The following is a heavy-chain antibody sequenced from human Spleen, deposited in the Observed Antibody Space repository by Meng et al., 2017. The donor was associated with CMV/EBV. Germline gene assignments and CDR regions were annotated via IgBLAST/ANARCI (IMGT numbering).Heavy chain of an antibody. V-gene: IGHV4-61*01. D-gene: IGHD2-2*01. J-gene: IGHJ3*02. CDR3: ARDRGYCSGTSCPGDAFDI. CDR1: GDSVSSGSYY. Sequence: SETLSLTCTVPGDSVSSGSYYWTWIRQPPGKGLEWIGYIYYSGSTYNDPSLKSRVTISVDTSKHQFSLKLSSVTAADTAVYYCARDRGYCSGTSCPGDAFDIWGQGTMVTVSS. CDR2: IYYSGST.